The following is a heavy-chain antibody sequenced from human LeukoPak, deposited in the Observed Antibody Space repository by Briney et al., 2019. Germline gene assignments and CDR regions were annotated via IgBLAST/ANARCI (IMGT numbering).Heavy chain of an antibody. CDR1: GGSISSYY. CDR3: ARDTGHAALFGWYYYMDV. J-gene: IGHJ6*03. CDR2: IYCSGST. Sequence: SETLSLTCTVSGGSISSYYWSWIRQPPGKGLEWIGYIYCSGSTNYNPSLKSRVTISVDTSKNQFSLKLSSVTAADTAVYYCARDTGHAALFGWYYYMDVWGKGTTVTVSS. V-gene: IGHV4-59*01. D-gene: IGHD2-8*02.